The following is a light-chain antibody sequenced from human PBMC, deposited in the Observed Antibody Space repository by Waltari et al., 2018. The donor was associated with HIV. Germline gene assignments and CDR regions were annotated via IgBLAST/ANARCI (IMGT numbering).Light chain of an antibody. CDR1: SSNIGRDF. CDR3: TTWDSSVTAWV. J-gene: IGLJ3*02. CDR2: SND. Sequence: QSVLTQPPSASGIPGQRVTISCSGRSSNIGRDFVYWYQQLPGTAPKLLIYSNDQRPSGVPDRFSGSKSGTSASLAISGLPSEDEADYYCTTWDSSVTAWVFGGGTKLTVL. V-gene: IGLV1-47*02.